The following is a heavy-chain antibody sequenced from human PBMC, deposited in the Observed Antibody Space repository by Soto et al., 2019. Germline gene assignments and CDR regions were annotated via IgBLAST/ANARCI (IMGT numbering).Heavy chain of an antibody. D-gene: IGHD3-3*01. V-gene: IGHV1-46*01. CDR3: ARDGPPTTTGVCPSYTMDV. CDR2: INPSGGRI. J-gene: IGHJ6*02. Sequence: QMQLVQSGAEVKKPGASVKVSCKASGYTFTSYQMHWVRQAPGQGLEWMGIINPSGGRITYAPWFQGGVMMTRDTSTNTVYMELRSLRSEDTAVYYCARDGPPTTTGVCPSYTMDVWGQGTKVPVS. CDR1: GYTFTSYQ.